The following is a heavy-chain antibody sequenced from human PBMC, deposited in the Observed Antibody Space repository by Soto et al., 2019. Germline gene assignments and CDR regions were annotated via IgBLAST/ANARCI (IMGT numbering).Heavy chain of an antibody. CDR2: ISGSSTYA. D-gene: IGHD6-13*01. CDR3: AREATGNGMDV. J-gene: IGHJ6*02. V-gene: IGHV3-11*06. CDR1: GLTFSDYY. Sequence: ESGGGLVKPGGSLRLSCAASGLTFSDYYMSWIRQAPGEGLEWVSYISGSSTYADYADSVKGRFTISRDNARNSLYLQMNSLRAEDTAVYYCAREATGNGMDVWGQGTTVTVSS.